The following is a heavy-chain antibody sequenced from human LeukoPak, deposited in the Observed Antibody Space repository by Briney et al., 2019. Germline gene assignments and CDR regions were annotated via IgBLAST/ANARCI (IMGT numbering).Heavy chain of an antibody. CDR2: ISAYNGNT. J-gene: IGHJ4*02. D-gene: IGHD2-15*01. Sequence: ASVKVSCKASGYTFTSYGISWVRQAPGQGLEWMGWISAYNGNTNYAQKLQGRVTMTTDTSTSTAYMELRSLRSDDTAVYYCASLKRCSGGSCYSTGHWGQGTLVTVSS. CDR3: ASLKRCSGGSCYSTGH. CDR1: GYTFTSYG. V-gene: IGHV1-18*01.